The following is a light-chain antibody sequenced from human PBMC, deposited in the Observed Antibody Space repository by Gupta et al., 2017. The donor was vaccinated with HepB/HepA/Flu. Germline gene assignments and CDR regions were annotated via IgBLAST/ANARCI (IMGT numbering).Light chain of an antibody. CDR1: QSIGNK. CDR3: QLYDHWPLT. Sequence: EIVMTQFPATLSVSPGERASLSCRASQSIGNKLAWYQQRPGQAPRLLIYDASTRATGMPDRFSGSGSGTEFTLTIGGLQSEDFAVYYGQLYDHWPLTFGQGTRLEIK. CDR2: DAS. V-gene: IGKV3-15*01. J-gene: IGKJ5*01.